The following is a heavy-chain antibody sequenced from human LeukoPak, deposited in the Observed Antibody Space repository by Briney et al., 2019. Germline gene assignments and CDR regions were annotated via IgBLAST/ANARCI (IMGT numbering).Heavy chain of an antibody. D-gene: IGHD3-9*01. V-gene: IGHV4-34*01. CDR3: ARGNILTGYCLDF. CDR2: IHYTGAT. Sequence: PAETLSLTCAVYGGSITGYYWSWIRQTPGRGLVWGGEIHYTGATSYNPSLKSRDTISTDTSKNQFSLRLSSVTAADTAVYYCARGNILTGYCLDFWGQGALVTVSS. CDR1: GGSITGYY. J-gene: IGHJ4*02.